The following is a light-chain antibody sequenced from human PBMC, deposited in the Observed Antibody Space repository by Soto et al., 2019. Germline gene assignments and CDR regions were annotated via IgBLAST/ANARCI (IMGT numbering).Light chain of an antibody. Sequence: DIQMTQSPSSLSASVGDRVTITCLASQSISSYLNWYHQKPGKAPKLLIYAASTLQSGVPSRFSGGGSGTEFTLTISRLQPEDFASYYCLQHNSYPWTFGQGTKVDIK. V-gene: IGKV1-17*01. CDR2: AAS. CDR3: LQHNSYPWT. CDR1: QSISSY. J-gene: IGKJ1*01.